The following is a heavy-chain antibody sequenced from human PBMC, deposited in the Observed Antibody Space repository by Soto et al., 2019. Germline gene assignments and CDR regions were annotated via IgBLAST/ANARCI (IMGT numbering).Heavy chain of an antibody. V-gene: IGHV3-11*06. CDR1: GFTFSDYY. D-gene: IGHD6-13*01. CDR2: IVTSSAYT. Sequence: QVQLVESGGGLVKPGGSLRLSCVVSGFTFSDYYMSWLRQAPGKGLEWVSYIVTSSAYTKYADSVKGRFSISRDNAKNSLYLEMNSLRVDDTAVYYCARLRASGWYMGGYLDSWGQGTLVTVSS. CDR3: ARLRASGWYMGGYLDS. J-gene: IGHJ4*02.